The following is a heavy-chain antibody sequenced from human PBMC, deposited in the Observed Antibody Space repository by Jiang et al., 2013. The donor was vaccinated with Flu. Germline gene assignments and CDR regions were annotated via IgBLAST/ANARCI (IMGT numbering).Heavy chain of an antibody. V-gene: IGHV1-24*01. D-gene: IGHD3-3*01. J-gene: IGHJ4*02. CDR3: ATDIPGTIFDGVDY. CDR1: GYTLTELS. CDR2: FDPEDGET. Sequence: EVKKPGASVKVSCKVSGYTLTELSMHWVRQAPGKGLEWMGGFDPEDGETIYAQKFQGRVTMTEDTSTDTAYMELSSLRSEDTAVYYCATDIPGTIFDGVDYWGQGTLVTVSS.